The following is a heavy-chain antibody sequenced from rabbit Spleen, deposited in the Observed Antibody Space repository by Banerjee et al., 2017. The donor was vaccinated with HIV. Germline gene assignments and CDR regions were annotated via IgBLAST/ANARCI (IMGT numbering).Heavy chain of an antibody. V-gene: IGHV1S40*01. D-gene: IGHD3-1*01. CDR1: GVSFSSSSY. CDR3: ARGGSGFSL. Sequence: QSLEESGGDLVKPGASLTLTCTASGVSFSSSSYMCWVRQAPGKGLEWIACIYGGSSGSTAYASWAKGRFTISKTSSTTVTLQMTSLTAADTATYLCARGGSGFSLWGPGTLVTVS. J-gene: IGHJ4*01. CDR2: IYGGSSGST.